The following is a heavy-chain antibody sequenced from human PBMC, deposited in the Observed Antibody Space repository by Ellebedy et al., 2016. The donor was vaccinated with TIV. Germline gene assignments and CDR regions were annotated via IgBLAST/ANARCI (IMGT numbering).Heavy chain of an antibody. Sequence: GESLKISCAASGFTFSSYSMNWVRQAPGKGLEWVSSISSSSSYIYYADSVKGRFTISRDNAKNSLYLQMNSLRAEDTAVYYCARDGSTTVTTPGENDYWGQGTLVTVSS. V-gene: IGHV3-21*01. CDR2: ISSSSSYI. CDR1: GFTFSSYS. J-gene: IGHJ4*02. D-gene: IGHD4-17*01. CDR3: ARDGSTTVTTPGENDY.